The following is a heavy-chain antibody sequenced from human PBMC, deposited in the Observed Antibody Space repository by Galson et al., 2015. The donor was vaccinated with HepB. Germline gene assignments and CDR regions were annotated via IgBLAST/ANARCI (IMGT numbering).Heavy chain of an antibody. CDR1: GGTFNKYT. CDR2: TIPILGVI. J-gene: IGHJ6*02. CDR3: ARAGDIVVVPAGNPHYYYYGMDV. D-gene: IGHD2-2*01. V-gene: IGHV1-69*02. Sequence: SVKVSCKASGGTFNKYTNSWVRQAPGQGLEWMGRTIPILGVINYAQKFQGRVTLTTDKSTNTAYMELSSLRSEDTAVYYCARAGDIVVVPAGNPHYYYYGMDVWGQGTTVTVSS.